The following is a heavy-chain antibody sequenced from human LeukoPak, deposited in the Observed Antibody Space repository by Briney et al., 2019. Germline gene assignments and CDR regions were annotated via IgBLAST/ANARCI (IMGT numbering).Heavy chain of an antibody. CDR3: ARVARGDFPYYYYGMDV. D-gene: IGHD3-3*01. V-gene: IGHV1-2*02. Sequence: ASVKVSCKASGYTFTGYYMHWVRQAPGQGLEWMGWVNPNSGGTNYTQKFQGRVIMTRDTSVTTAYMELSSLRSDDTAVYYCARVARGDFPYYYYGMDVWGQGTTVTVSS. J-gene: IGHJ6*02. CDR2: VNPNSGGT. CDR1: GYTFTGYY.